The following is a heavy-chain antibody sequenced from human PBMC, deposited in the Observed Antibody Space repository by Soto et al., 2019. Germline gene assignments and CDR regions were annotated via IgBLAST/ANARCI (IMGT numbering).Heavy chain of an antibody. V-gene: IGHV4-39*01. CDR3: ARHNGPLYVGYYYDMDV. Sequence: QLQLQESGPGLVKPSETLSLTCTVSGGSISSSSYYWGWIRQPPGKGLEWIGSIYYSGYTYYNPXLQRPVPISGDXSXNXXSLKLSSVTAADTAVYYCARHNGPLYVGYYYDMDVWGQGTTVTVSS. J-gene: IGHJ6*02. D-gene: IGHD3-16*01. CDR2: IYYSGYT. CDR1: GGSISSSSYY.